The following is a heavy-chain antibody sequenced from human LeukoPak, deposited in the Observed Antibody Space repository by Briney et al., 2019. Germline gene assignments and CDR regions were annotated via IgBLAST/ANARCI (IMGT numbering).Heavy chain of an antibody. D-gene: IGHD3-10*01. J-gene: IGHJ4*02. CDR1: GYSISSGYY. V-gene: IGHV4-38-2*02. CDR2: IYHSGST. CDR3: ARESGSYYNY. Sequence: SETLSLTCTVSGYSISSGYYWGWLRQPPGKGLEWIGSIYHSGSTYYNPSLKSRVTISVDTSKNQFSLKLSSVTAADTAVYYCARESGSYYNYWGQGTLVTVSS.